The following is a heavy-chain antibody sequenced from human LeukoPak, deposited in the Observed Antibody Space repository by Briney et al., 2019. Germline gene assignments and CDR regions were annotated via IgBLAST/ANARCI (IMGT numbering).Heavy chain of an antibody. J-gene: IGHJ4*02. CDR1: GFTFSSYG. Sequence: GGSLRLSCAASGFTFSSYGMSWVRQAPGKGLEWVSAISGSGGSTYYADSVKGRFTISRDNAKNTLYLQMNSLRAEDTAVYYCARCYSGWGLDYWGQGTLVTVSS. CDR3: ARCYSGWGLDY. D-gene: IGHD6-25*01. CDR2: ISGSGGST. V-gene: IGHV3-23*01.